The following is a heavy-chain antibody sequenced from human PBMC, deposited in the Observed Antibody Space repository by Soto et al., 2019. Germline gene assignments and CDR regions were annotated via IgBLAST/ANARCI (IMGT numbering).Heavy chain of an antibody. CDR3: AKDHPKYYDILTGYFS. Sequence: GGSLRLSCAASGFTFSSYAMSWVRQAPGKGLEWVSAISGSGGSTYYADSVKGRFTISRDNSKNTLYLQMNSLRAEDTAVYYCAKDHPKYYDILTGYFSWGQGTLVTVSS. D-gene: IGHD3-9*01. CDR2: ISGSGGST. CDR1: GFTFSSYA. J-gene: IGHJ5*02. V-gene: IGHV3-23*01.